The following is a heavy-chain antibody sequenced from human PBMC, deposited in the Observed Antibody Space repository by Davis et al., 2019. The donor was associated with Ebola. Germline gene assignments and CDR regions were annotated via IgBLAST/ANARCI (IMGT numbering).Heavy chain of an antibody. Sequence: AASVKVSCKASGGTFSSYAIRWVRQAPGQGLEWMGGIIPIFGTANYAQKFQGRVTITADKSTSTAYMELSSLRSEDTAVYYCARGGIAARPFNWFDPWGQGTLVTVSS. J-gene: IGHJ5*02. D-gene: IGHD6-6*01. CDR3: ARGGIAARPFNWFDP. CDR2: IIPIFGTA. V-gene: IGHV1-69*06. CDR1: GGTFSSYA.